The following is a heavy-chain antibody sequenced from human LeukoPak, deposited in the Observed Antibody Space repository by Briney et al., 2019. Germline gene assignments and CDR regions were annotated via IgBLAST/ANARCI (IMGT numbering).Heavy chain of an antibody. J-gene: IGHJ4*02. CDR1: GFSFSAYW. V-gene: IGHV3-7*01. CDR3: ARFGYVAAVDL. Sequence: GGSLRLSCAASGFSFSAYWMTWVRQAPGTGLEWVANINPAGTETYYVDLVKGRFTISRDNAKNLLYLQMHSLRAEDTAVYYCARFGYVAAVDLWGQGTLVSVSS. D-gene: IGHD2-15*01. CDR2: INPAGTET.